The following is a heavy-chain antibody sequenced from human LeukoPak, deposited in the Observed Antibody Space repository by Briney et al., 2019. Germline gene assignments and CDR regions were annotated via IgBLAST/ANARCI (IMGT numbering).Heavy chain of an antibody. CDR1: RFTFNSYW. J-gene: IGHJ3*02. D-gene: IGHD1-26*01. Sequence: GGSLSLSCAASRFTFNSYWMNWVRQAPGKGLEWVAIIKYDGSVKYYVDSVRGRFTISRDNARNSLYLQMHSLRAEDTAVYYCAKGGGRPSGDAYDIWGQGTMVTVSS. V-gene: IGHV3-7*01. CDR2: IKYDGSVK. CDR3: AKGGGRPSGDAYDI.